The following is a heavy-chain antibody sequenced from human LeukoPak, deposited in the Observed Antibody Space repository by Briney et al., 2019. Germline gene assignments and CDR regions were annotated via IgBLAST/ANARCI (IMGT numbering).Heavy chain of an antibody. CDR1: GYTFTSYA. D-gene: IGHD1-26*01. V-gene: IGHV1-3*01. CDR2: INAGNGNT. CDR3: ARGGGSYTFDY. Sequence: ASVKVSFTASGYTFTSYAMHWVRQAPGQRLEWMGWINAGNGNTKYSQKFQGRVTITRDTSASTAYMGLSSLRSEDTAVYYCARGGGSYTFDYWGQGTLVTVSS. J-gene: IGHJ4*02.